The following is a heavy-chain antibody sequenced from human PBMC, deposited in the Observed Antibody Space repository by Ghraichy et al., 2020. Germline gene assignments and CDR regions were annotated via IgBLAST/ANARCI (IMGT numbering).Heavy chain of an antibody. CDR1: GFTFSSYA. CDR3: ARRLGATVFDY. V-gene: IGHV3-23*01. Sequence: GGSLRLSCAASGFTFSSYAMSWVRQAPGKGLEWVSAISGSGGSTYYADSVKGRFTISRDNSQNTLYLQMNSLRAEDTAVYYCARRLGATVFDYWGQGTLVTVSS. J-gene: IGHJ4*02. CDR2: ISGSGGST. D-gene: IGHD2-15*01.